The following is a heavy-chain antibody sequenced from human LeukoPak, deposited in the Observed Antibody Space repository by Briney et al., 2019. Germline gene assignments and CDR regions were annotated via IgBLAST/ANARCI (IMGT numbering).Heavy chain of an antibody. CDR3: ARDLGGYSGYGWYYYYYYMDV. CDR2: TYYRSKWYN. CDR1: GDSVSSNSAA. J-gene: IGHJ6*03. D-gene: IGHD5-12*01. Sequence: SQTLSLTCAISGDSVSSNSAAWNWIRQSPSRGLEWLGRTYYRSKWYNDYAVSVKSRITINPDTSKNQFSLQLNSVTPEDTAVYYCARDLGGYSGYGWYYYYYYMDVWGKGTTVTVSS. V-gene: IGHV6-1*01.